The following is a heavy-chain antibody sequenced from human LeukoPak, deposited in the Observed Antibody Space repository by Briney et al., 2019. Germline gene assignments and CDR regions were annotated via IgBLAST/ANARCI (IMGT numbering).Heavy chain of an antibody. CDR3: ARDWFDMVRGVITTYYYDMDV. V-gene: IGHV3-30*04. D-gene: IGHD3-10*01. J-gene: IGHJ6*02. CDR2: ISYDGSNK. Sequence: QPGGSLRLSCAASGFTFSSYAMHWVRQAPGKGLEWVAVISYDGSNKYYADSVKGRFTISRDNSKNTLYLQMNRLRAEDTAVYYCARDWFDMVRGVITTYYYDMDVWGQGTTVTVSS. CDR1: GFTFSSYA.